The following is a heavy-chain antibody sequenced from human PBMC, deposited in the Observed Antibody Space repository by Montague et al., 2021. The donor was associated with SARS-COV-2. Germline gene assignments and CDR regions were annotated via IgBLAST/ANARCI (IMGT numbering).Heavy chain of an antibody. CDR2: VYHSGST. D-gene: IGHD3-10*01. V-gene: IGHV4-34*01. J-gene: IGHJ5*01. CDR1: GGSFSDDY. Sequence: SETLSLTCAVSGGSFSDDYWSWIRQSPGKGLEWIGEVYHSGSTTYNPSVRSRVLISLDTSRSQISLNLRFVTAADTAVYYCARGGIRIGMNRGVRSRPFDSWGQGTLVTVSS. CDR3: ARGGIRIGMNRGVRSRPFDS.